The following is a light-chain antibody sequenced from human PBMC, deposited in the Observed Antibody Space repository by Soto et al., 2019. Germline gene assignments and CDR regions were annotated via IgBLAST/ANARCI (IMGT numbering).Light chain of an antibody. Sequence: QSVLTQPASVSGSPGQAIPISCTGTSSDVGGYNYVSWYQQHPGKAPKLMIYDVSNWPSGVSNRFSGSKSGNTASLTISGLQAEDEADYYCSSYTSSSTSYVFGTGTKVTVL. CDR1: SSDVGGYNY. V-gene: IGLV2-14*01. J-gene: IGLJ1*01. CDR3: SSYTSSSTSYV. CDR2: DVS.